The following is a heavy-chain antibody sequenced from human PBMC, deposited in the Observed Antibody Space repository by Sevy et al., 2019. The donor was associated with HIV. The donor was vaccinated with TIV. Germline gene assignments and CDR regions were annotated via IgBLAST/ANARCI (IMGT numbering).Heavy chain of an antibody. D-gene: IGHD2-21*02. CDR1: GFTFSNYG. CDR3: ARDLGAYCGGDCYFGRFDP. Sequence: GESLKISCAASGFTFSNYGMHWVRQVPGKGLEWVAIIWSDGSKKLHSDSVKGRFTISRDNSKNTLYLQMNSLKPEDTAVYYCARDLGAYCGGDCYFGRFDPWGQGTLVTVSS. J-gene: IGHJ5*02. V-gene: IGHV3-33*01. CDR2: IWSDGSKK.